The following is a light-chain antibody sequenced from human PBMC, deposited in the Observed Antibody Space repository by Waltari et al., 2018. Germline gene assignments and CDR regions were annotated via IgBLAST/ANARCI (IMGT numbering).Light chain of an antibody. Sequence: QSALTQPRSVSGSPGQSVTISCTGTSSDVGGYNYVSWYQHHPGKAPKLIISDVTTRPSGVPDRFSASKSDNTASLTISGLQAEDEADYYCCSYAGSITFWVFGGGTKLTVL. CDR1: SSDVGGYNY. V-gene: IGLV2-11*01. J-gene: IGLJ3*02. CDR3: CSYAGSITFWV. CDR2: DVT.